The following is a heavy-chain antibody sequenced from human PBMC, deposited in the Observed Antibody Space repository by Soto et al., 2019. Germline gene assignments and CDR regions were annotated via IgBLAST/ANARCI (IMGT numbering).Heavy chain of an antibody. J-gene: IGHJ5*02. CDR3: ARYISSGWYWFDP. D-gene: IGHD6-19*01. V-gene: IGHV3-21*01. Sequence: GGSLRLSCAASGFTFSSYSMNWVRQAPGKGLEWVSSISSSSSYIYYADSVKGRFTISRDNAKNSLYLQMNSLRAEDTAVYYCARYISSGWYWFDPWGQGTLVTVSS. CDR2: ISSSSSYI. CDR1: GFTFSSYS.